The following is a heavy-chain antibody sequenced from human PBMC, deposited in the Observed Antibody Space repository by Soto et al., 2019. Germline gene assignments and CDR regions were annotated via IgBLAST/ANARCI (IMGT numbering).Heavy chain of an antibody. D-gene: IGHD3-10*01. CDR3: ARACKITMVRGVYYYDGMDV. J-gene: IGHJ6*02. V-gene: IGHV3-30*01. Sequence: DSVKGRFTISRDHSKNTLYLQMNSLRAEDTAVYYCARACKITMVRGVYYYDGMDVWGQGTTVTVSS.